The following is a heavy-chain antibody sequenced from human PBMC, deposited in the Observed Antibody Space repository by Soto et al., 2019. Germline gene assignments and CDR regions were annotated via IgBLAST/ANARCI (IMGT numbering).Heavy chain of an antibody. Sequence: ASVQVSCKESGYTFSAYFIPWVRQAPGQGLEWLGWINTRSGDTKYAQKLQGRVTLTRDTSVRTAYLELSSLRSDDTAVYYCARARTYYFETSAFDYWGQGTPVTVSS. CDR2: INTRSGDT. CDR1: GYTFSAYF. CDR3: ARARTYYFETSAFDY. D-gene: IGHD3-22*01. V-gene: IGHV1-2*02. J-gene: IGHJ4*02.